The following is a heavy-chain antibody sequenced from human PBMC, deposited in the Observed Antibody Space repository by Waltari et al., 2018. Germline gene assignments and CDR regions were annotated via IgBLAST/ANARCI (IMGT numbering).Heavy chain of an antibody. V-gene: IGHV1-2*02. D-gene: IGHD3-22*01. J-gene: IGHJ5*02. CDR3: ARDRRYYDSGGYYYWFDP. CDR2: INPNSGGT. CDR1: GYTFTGYY. Sequence: QVQLVQSGAEVKKPGASVKVSCKASGYTFTGYYMHWVRQAPGQGLEWMGWINPNSGGTNYAQKFQGRVTMTRDTSISTAYMELSRLRSDDTAVYYCARDRRYYDSGGYYYWFDPWGQGTLVTVSS.